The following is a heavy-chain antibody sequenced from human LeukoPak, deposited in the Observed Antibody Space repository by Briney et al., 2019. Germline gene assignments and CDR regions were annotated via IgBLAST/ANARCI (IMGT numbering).Heavy chain of an antibody. Sequence: GGSLRLSCAASGFTFSSYSMNWVRQAPGKGLEWVSYITSSSSAIYYADSVKGRFTISRDSAKNSLYLQMNSLRAEDTAVYYCAKEAIGYSFSQCWGQGTLVTVSS. D-gene: IGHD1-26*01. CDR1: GFTFSSYS. V-gene: IGHV3-48*04. J-gene: IGHJ4*02. CDR3: AKEAIGYSFSQC. CDR2: ITSSSSAI.